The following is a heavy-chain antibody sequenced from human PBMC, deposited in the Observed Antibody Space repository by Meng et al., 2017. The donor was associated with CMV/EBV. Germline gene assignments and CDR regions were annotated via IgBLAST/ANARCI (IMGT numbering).Heavy chain of an antibody. CDR1: YRFHNSW. CDR3: ARPQGYYSSTSCRGWFDP. V-gene: IGHV5-51*01. CDR2: IYPGDSET. D-gene: IGHD2-2*01. J-gene: IGHJ5*02. Sequence: YRFHNSWVAWVRPMPGKGLEWMGIIYPGDSETRYSPSFQGQVTMSADKSINTAYLQWSSLKASDTAIYYCARPQGYYSSTSCRGWFDPWGQGTLVTVSS.